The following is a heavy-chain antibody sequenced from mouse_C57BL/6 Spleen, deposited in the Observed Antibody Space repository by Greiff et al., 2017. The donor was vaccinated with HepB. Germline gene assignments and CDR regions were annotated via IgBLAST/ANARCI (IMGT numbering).Heavy chain of an antibody. CDR3: AREGNGYFEGYFDV. CDR2: ISYDGSN. J-gene: IGHJ1*03. CDR1: GYSITSGYY. D-gene: IGHD2-3*01. Sequence: EVKLVESGPGLVKPSQSLSLTCSVTGYSITSGYYWNWIRQFPGNKLEWMGYISYDGSNNYNPSLKNRISITRDTSKNQFFLKLNSVTTEDTATYYCAREGNGYFEGYFDVWGTGTTVTVSS. V-gene: IGHV3-6*01.